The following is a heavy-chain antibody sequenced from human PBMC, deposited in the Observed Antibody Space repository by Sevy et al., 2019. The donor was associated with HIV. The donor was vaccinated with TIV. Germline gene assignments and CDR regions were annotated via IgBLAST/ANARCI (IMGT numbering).Heavy chain of an antibody. J-gene: IGHJ6*02. D-gene: IGHD1-1*01. CDR3: ARGDELNSYYYGMDV. Sequence: QSQTLSLTCAISGDSVSSSSAAWNCFRQSPSRGLEWLGRTYYRSKWYNNYAVSVKSRVTINPDTSENQFSLHLNSVTPEDTAVYFCARGDELNSYYYGMDVWGQGTTVTVSS. CDR1: GDSVSSSSAA. V-gene: IGHV6-1*01. CDR2: TYYRSKWYN.